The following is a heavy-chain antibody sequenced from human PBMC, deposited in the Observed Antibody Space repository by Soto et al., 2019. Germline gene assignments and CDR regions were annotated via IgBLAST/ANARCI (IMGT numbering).Heavy chain of an antibody. J-gene: IGHJ6*02. Sequence: EAQLVESGGGLVQPGGSLRLSCAASGFTFSSYDMHWVRQTTGKGLEWVSAIGTAGDTYYPGSVKGRFTISRENAKNSLYLQMNSLRAGDTAVYYCARFGGYCSSTSCYLHGMDVWGQGTTVTVSS. CDR3: ARFGGYCSSTSCYLHGMDV. CDR1: GFTFSSYD. CDR2: IGTAGDT. D-gene: IGHD2-2*01. V-gene: IGHV3-13*01.